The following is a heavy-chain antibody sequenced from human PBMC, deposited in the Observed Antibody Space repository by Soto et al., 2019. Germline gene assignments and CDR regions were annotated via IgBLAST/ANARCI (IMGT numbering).Heavy chain of an antibody. CDR1: GFTFSSYD. CDR2: IGTAGDT. Sequence: PGGSLRLSCAASGFTFSSYDMHWVRQATGKGLEWVSAIGTAGDTYCPGSVKGRFTISRENAKNSLYLQMNSLRAEDTAVYYCARDPKYYYDSSDRRYYYYGMDVWGQGTTVTVSS. D-gene: IGHD3-22*01. CDR3: ARDPKYYYDSSDRRYYYYGMDV. J-gene: IGHJ6*02. V-gene: IGHV3-13*01.